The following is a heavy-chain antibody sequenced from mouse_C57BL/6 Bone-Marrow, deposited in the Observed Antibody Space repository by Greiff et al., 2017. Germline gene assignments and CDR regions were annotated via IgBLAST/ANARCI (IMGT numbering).Heavy chain of an antibody. CDR1: GYTFTSYW. J-gene: IGHJ1*03. CDR2: IYPGSGST. CDR3: ARPYYSNYWYFDV. Sequence: VQLQQPGAELVKPGASVKMSCKASGYTFTSYWITWVKQRPGQGLEWIGDIYPGSGSTNYNEKFKSKATLTVDTSSSIAYMQLSSLTSEDSAVYDCARPYYSNYWYFDVWGTGTTVTVSS. V-gene: IGHV1-55*01. D-gene: IGHD2-5*01.